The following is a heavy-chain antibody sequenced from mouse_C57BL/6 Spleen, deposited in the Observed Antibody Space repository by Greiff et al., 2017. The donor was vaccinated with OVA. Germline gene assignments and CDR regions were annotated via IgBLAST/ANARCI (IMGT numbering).Heavy chain of an antibody. CDR2: IYPGDGDT. D-gene: IGHD1-1*01. CDR3: AINYYGSLYWYFDV. V-gene: IGHV1-82*01. J-gene: IGHJ1*03. Sequence: QVHVKQSGPELVKPGASVKISCKASGYAFSSSWMNWVKQRPGKGLEWIGRIYPGDGDTNYNGKFKGKATLTADKSSSTAYMQLSSLTSEDSAVYFCAINYYGSLYWYFDVWGTGTTVTVSS. CDR1: GYAFSSSW.